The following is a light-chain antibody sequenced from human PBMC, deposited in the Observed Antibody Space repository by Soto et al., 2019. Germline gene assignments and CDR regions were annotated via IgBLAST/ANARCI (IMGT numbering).Light chain of an antibody. Sequence: EIVLTQSPGTLSLSPGERATLSCRASQSVSSNYLAWYQQKPGQAPRLLFYGPSSRATGIPDRFSGSGSGTDFTLTISRLEPEDFAVYYCQQYGSSPLTFGGGTKVEI. CDR3: QQYGSSPLT. V-gene: IGKV3-20*01. CDR2: GPS. CDR1: QSVSSNY. J-gene: IGKJ4*01.